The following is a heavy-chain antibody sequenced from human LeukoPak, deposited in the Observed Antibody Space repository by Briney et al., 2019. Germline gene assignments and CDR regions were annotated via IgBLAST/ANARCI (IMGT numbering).Heavy chain of an antibody. V-gene: IGHV1-69*06. Sequence: SVKVSCKASGGTFSSYAISGVRHAPGQGLEWMGGIIPIFGTANYAQKFQGRVTNTAHKPTTTAYMVLGSLRSEVTAVYYCASGGIAVAGTYGMDVWGQGNTVTVSS. J-gene: IGHJ6*02. CDR2: IIPIFGTA. D-gene: IGHD6-19*01. CDR3: ASGGIAVAGTYGMDV. CDR1: GGTFSSYA.